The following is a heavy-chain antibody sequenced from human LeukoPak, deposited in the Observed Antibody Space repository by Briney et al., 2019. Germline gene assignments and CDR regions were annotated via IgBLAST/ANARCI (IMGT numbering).Heavy chain of an antibody. J-gene: IGHJ4*02. Sequence: GGSLRISCAASGFSFNAYAMTRVRQAPGKGLEWVSSVSKTGRTTYYTDSVKGRFTISRDNSKNTLHLQMNRLRAEDTALYFCAKDHDNTDSYFYFDSWGLGTLVTVSS. CDR2: VSKTGRTT. V-gene: IGHV3-23*01. CDR1: GFSFNAYA. D-gene: IGHD2-21*02. CDR3: AKDHDNTDSYFYFDS.